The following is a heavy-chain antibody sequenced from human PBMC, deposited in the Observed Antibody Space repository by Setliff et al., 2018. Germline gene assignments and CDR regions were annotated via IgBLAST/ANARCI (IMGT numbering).Heavy chain of an antibody. CDR3: ARGGDSGSYFLANHDAFDI. D-gene: IGHD1-26*01. J-gene: IGHJ3*02. Sequence: SETLSLTCAVSGYSISSGYNWGWIRQPPGKGLEWIASIYYRGSTSYNSSLKSRVSISIDTSKNQFSLKLSSVTAADTAVYYCARGGDSGSYFLANHDAFDIWGQGTMVTVSS. CDR2: IYYRGST. V-gene: IGHV4-38-2*01. CDR1: GYSISSGYN.